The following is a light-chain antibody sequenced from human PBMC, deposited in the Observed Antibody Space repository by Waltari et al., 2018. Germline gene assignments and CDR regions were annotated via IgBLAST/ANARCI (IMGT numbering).Light chain of an antibody. CDR3: CSYTTTTTLV. CDR2: EVT. J-gene: IGLJ1*01. V-gene: IGLV2-14*01. Sequence: QSAPTQPASVSASPGQSITISCTGTRHDVGSYSYVSWYRQYPGKAPELLIYEVTHRPSGVSDRFSGSRSGSTASLTISGLQTEDEANYFCCSYTTTTTLVFGTGTKVIVL. CDR1: RHDVGSYSY.